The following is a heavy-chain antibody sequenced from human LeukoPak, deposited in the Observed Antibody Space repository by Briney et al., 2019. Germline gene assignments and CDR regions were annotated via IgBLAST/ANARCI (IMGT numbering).Heavy chain of an antibody. V-gene: IGHV4-59*01. J-gene: IGHJ4*02. CDR1: GGSISGYY. CDR3: ARRGTISSESYFDY. CDR2: IYYSGST. Sequence: SETLSLTCTVSGGSISGYYWSWIRQPPGKGLEWIGYIYYSGSTNQNPSLKSRVTISVDTSKNQFSLKLSSVTAADTAVYYCARRGTISSESYFDYWGQGALVTVSS. D-gene: IGHD1-14*01.